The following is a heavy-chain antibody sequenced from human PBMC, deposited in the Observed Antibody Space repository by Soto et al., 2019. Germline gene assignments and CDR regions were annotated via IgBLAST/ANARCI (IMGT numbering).Heavy chain of an antibody. CDR1: GGSISSYY. CDR2: IYYNGST. V-gene: IGHV4-59*08. J-gene: IGHJ4*02. Sequence: PSETLSLTCTVSGGSISSYYWSWIRQPPGKGLEWIGYIYYNGSTNYNPNLKSRVTITVDTTKNQFSLKLSSVTAADTAVYYCARRYSSSFDFWGQGTLVTVSS. CDR3: ARRYSSSFDF. D-gene: IGHD6-13*01.